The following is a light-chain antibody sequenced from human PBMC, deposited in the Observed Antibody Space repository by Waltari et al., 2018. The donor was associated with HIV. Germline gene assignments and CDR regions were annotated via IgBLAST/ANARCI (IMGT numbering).Light chain of an antibody. V-gene: IGKV2D-29*01. CDR3: MQTQQPPYT. Sequence: DVVMTQTPLSLSVIPGQPASISCKSSQSLLHSDGKTYLYWYLQKSGQPPQLLIYEVSNRFSGVPARFSGSGSGADFTLKVSRVEPEDVGIYDCMQTQQPPYTFGQGTNLEIK. CDR2: EVS. J-gene: IGKJ2*01. CDR1: QSLLHSDGKTY.